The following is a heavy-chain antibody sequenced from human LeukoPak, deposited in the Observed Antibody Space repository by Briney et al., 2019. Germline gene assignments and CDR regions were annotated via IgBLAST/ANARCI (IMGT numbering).Heavy chain of an antibody. D-gene: IGHD3-3*01. CDR3: ASLGFYYDFWSGYSDY. Sequence: QPGRSLRLSCAASGFTFTNFAMHWVRQAPGKGLEWVAVISNDERNKYYADSVKGRFSISRDNSNSMVYLQMTSLRLEDTAVYYCASLGFYYDFWSGYSDYWGQGTLVTVSS. CDR2: ISNDERNK. V-gene: IGHV3-30*04. CDR1: GFTFTNFA. J-gene: IGHJ4*02.